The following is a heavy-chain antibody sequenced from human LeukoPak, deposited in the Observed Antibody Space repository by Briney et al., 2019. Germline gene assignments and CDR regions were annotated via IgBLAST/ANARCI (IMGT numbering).Heavy chain of an antibody. J-gene: IGHJ3*01. D-gene: IGHD7-27*01. CDR3: AKGRTGNSYSPLDL. V-gene: IGHV3-23*01. CDR2: VNDNGAST. Sequence: GGSLRLSCAASGFTFSSCAMSWVRQAPGKGLEWVSGVNDNGASTYYADSVKGRFTISRDNSKNTLYLQLNSARVEDAAIYYCAKGRTGNSYSPLDLWGQGTMVTVSS. CDR1: GFTFSSCA.